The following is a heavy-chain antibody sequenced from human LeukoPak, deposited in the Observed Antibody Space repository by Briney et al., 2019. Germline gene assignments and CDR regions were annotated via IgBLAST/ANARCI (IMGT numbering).Heavy chain of an antibody. CDR1: GYTFTSYG. V-gene: IGHV1-18*01. Sequence: ASVKVSCKASGYTFTSYGISWVRQAPGQGLEWMGWISAYNGNTNYAQKLQGRVTMTTDTSTSTAYMELRSLRSDSTAVYYCARARTPTTNFDYWGQGTLVTVSS. CDR2: ISAYNGNT. D-gene: IGHD2-15*01. J-gene: IGHJ4*02. CDR3: ARARTPTTNFDY.